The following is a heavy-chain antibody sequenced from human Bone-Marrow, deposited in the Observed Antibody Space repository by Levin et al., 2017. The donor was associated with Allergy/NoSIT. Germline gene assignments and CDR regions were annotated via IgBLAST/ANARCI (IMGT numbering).Heavy chain of an antibody. CDR3: AKHKEQWLNYDALDI. CDR1: GFTFSKYG. V-gene: IGHV3-30*18. J-gene: IGHJ3*02. D-gene: IGHD5-12*01. Sequence: TGGSLRLSCATSGFTFSKYGMYWVRQAPGKGLEWVALISYEGSSKYYGDSVKGRFTVSRDNSKNTLYLQMSSLTTKDTAVYYCAKHKEQWLNYDALDIWGHGTVVTVSS. CDR2: ISYEGSSK.